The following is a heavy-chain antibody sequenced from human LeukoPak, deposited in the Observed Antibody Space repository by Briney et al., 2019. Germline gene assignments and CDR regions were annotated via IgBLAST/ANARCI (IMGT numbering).Heavy chain of an antibody. D-gene: IGHD6-19*01. V-gene: IGHV4-59*08. CDR2: IYYSGST. Sequence: SETLSLTCTVSGGSISSYYWSWIRQPPGKGLEWIGYIYYSGSTYYNPSLKSRVTISVDTSKNQFSLKLSSVTAADTAVYYCARYDSWYSSGPLGWGQGTLVTVSS. CDR1: GGSISSYY. CDR3: ARYDSWYSSGPLG. J-gene: IGHJ4*02.